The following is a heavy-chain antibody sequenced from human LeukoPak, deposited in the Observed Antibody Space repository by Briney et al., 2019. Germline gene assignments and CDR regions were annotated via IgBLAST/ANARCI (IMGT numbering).Heavy chain of an antibody. CDR2: ISYDGSNK. J-gene: IGHJ4*02. D-gene: IGHD1-1*01. CDR1: GFTFSSYG. V-gene: IGHV3-30*18. Sequence: GGSLRLSCAASGFTFSSYGMHWVRQAPGKGLEWVAVISYDGSNKYYADSAKGRFTISRDNSKNTLYLQMNSLRAEDTAVYYCAKGLDAYNWNDCDYWGQGTLVTVSS. CDR3: AKGLDAYNWNDCDY.